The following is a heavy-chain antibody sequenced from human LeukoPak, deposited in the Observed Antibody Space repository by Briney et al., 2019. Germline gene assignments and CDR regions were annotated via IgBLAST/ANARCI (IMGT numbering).Heavy chain of an antibody. J-gene: IGHJ5*02. CDR2: INAGDSET. D-gene: IGHD4/OR15-4a*01. V-gene: IGHV5-51*01. CDR3: ARHKAGANSFDP. Sequence: NTGESLKISCRGSGYSFTTYWIAWVRQMPGKGLEWMGLINAGDSETRYSPSFQGQVSISVDRSSSTAYLQWGSLKASDTAIYYCARHKAGANSFDPWGQGTLVTVSS. CDR1: GYSFTTYW.